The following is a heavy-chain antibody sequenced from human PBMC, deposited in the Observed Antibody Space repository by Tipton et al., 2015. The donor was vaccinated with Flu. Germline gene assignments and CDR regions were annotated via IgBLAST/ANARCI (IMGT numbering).Heavy chain of an antibody. CDR1: GFTFSSYE. D-gene: IGHD7-27*01. CDR3: ATLTGDDY. CDR2: ITSSGITI. V-gene: IGHV3-48*03. J-gene: IGHJ4*02. Sequence: SLRLSFAASGFTFSSYEMNWVRQAPGKGLEWVSYITSSGITISYADSVRGRFTISRDNTKKSLYLQLNSLRVEDTAIYYCATLTGDDYWGQGTLVTVSS.